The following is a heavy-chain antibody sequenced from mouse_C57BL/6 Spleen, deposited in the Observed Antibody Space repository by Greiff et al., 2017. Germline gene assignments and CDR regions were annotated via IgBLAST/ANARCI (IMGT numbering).Heavy chain of an antibody. CDR3: AARGGYFDV. V-gene: IGHV1-64*01. CDR2: IHPSSGST. CDR1: GYTFTSYW. J-gene: IGHJ1*03. Sequence: QVQLQQPGAELVKPGASVKLSCKASGYTFTSYWMHWVKQRPGQGLEWIGMIHPSSGSTNYNEKFKSKATLTVDKSSSTAYMQLSSLTSEDAAVXYCAARGGYFDVWGTGTTLTVSS.